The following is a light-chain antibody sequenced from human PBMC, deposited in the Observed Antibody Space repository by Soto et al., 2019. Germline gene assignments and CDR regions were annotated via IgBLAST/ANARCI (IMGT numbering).Light chain of an antibody. CDR2: NTN. CDR1: SSNIGPHT. CDR3: AAWDDSLRGPV. J-gene: IGLJ2*01. Sequence: QSVLTQPPSASGTPGQRVTISCSGGSSNIGPHTVNWYQQLPGTAPKLLIFNTNQRPSGVPDRFSGSKSGPSASLAISGLQSEDEADYHCAAWDDSLRGPVFGGGTKLTVL. V-gene: IGLV1-44*01.